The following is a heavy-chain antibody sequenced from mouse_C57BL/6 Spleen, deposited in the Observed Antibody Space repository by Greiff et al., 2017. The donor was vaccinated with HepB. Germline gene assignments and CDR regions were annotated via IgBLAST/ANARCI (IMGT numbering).Heavy chain of an antibody. CDR3: ARYPDGYYGAMDY. D-gene: IGHD2-3*01. Sequence: EVMLVESGPGLAKPSQTLSLTCSVTGYSITSDYWNWIRKFPGNKLEYMGYISYSGSTYYNPSLKSRISITRDTSKNQYYLQLNSVTTEDTATYYCARYPDGYYGAMDYWGQGTSVTVSS. V-gene: IGHV3-8*01. J-gene: IGHJ4*01. CDR1: GYSITSDY. CDR2: ISYSGST.